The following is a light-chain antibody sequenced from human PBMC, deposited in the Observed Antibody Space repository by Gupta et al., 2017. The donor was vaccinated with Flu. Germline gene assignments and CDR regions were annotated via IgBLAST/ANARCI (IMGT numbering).Light chain of an antibody. CDR2: WAS. Sequence: DIVMTQSPDSLPVSLGERATINCKSSQSVLYSSNNKNYLAWYQQRPGQPPKLLLYWASTRESGVPDRFSGSGSGTDFTLTISSLKAEDVAVYYCQQYYSTPFTFGPGTKVDIK. CDR1: QSVLYSSNNKNY. V-gene: IGKV4-1*01. CDR3: QQYYSTPFT. J-gene: IGKJ3*01.